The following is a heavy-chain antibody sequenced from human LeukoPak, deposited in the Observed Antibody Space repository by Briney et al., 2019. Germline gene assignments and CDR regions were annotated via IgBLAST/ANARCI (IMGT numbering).Heavy chain of an antibody. CDR2: FDPEDGET. D-gene: IGHD3-9*01. CDR1: GYTLTELS. Sequence: ASVKVSCKVSGYTLTELSMHWVRQAPGKGLEWMGGFDPEDGETIYAQKFQGRVTMTEDTSTDTAYMELSSLRSEDTAVYYCATAPLYDILTGYFNRGGLDYWGQGTLVAVSS. CDR3: ATAPLYDILTGYFNRGGLDY. V-gene: IGHV1-24*01. J-gene: IGHJ4*02.